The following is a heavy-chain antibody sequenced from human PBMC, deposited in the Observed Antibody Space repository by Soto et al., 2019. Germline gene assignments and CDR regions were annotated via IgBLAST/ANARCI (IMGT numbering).Heavy chain of an antibody. Sequence: SVKVSCKASGGTFSSYAISWVRQAPGQGLEWMGGIIPIFGTANYAQRFQGRVTITADESTSTAYMELSSLRSEDTAVYYCARVSGRYSYGIDYWGQGTLVTVSS. CDR3: ARVSGRYSYGIDY. CDR2: IIPIFGTA. J-gene: IGHJ4*02. D-gene: IGHD5-18*01. V-gene: IGHV1-69*13. CDR1: GGTFSSYA.